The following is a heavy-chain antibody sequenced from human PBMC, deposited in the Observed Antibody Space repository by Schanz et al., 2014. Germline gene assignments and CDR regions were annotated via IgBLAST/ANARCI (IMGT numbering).Heavy chain of an antibody. CDR1: GFTFSSYA. D-gene: IGHD2-2*01. CDR3: ARAARRTRVVPLCFDY. V-gene: IGHV4-34*01. CDR2: INHGGST. Sequence: VQLLESGGGLVQPGGSLRLSCAASGFTFSSYAMSWIRQPPGKGLEWIAEINHGGSTNYNPSLKSRVTISVDTSKNQFSLKLRSAPAADTAVYYCARAARRTRVVPLCFDYRGQGTLVTVSS. J-gene: IGHJ4*02.